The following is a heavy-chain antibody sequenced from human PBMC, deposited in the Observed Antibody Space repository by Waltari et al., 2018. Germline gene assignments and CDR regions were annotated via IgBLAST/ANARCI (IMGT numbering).Heavy chain of an antibody. CDR2: IYHRGRT. Sequence: QVQLQESGPGLLKPSETLSLTCAVSGYSISGYFWGWIRQPPGKGLEWIGSIYHRGRTYYNPSNKSRVTMSVDTSKNQFSLKLSSVTAADTAVYYCARNSGNYSFLYWGQGTLVTVSS. V-gene: IGHV4-38-2*01. CDR3: ARNSGNYSFLY. J-gene: IGHJ4*02. CDR1: GYSISGYF. D-gene: IGHD1-26*01.